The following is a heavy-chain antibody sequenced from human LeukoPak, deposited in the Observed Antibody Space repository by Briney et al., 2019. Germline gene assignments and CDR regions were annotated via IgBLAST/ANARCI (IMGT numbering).Heavy chain of an antibody. CDR2: ISAYNGNT. J-gene: IGHJ3*02. D-gene: IGHD6-6*01. Sequence: GASVKVSCKASGYTFTSYAISWVRQAPGQGLEWMGWISAYNGNTHYAQKVQDRVTTTTDTSTSTAYMELSRLRSDDTAVYYCARPLIAARSWNRGDAFDIWGQGTMVTVSS. CDR1: GYTFTSYA. V-gene: IGHV1-18*01. CDR3: ARPLIAARSWNRGDAFDI.